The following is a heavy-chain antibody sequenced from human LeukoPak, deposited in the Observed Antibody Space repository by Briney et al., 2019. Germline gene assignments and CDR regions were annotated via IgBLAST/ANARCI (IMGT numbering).Heavy chain of an antibody. CDR1: EFTVSSAC. J-gene: IGHJ6*02. D-gene: IGHD5-18*01. CDR3: ASQVQLWPYGMDV. Sequence: GGSLRLSCAASEFTVSSACMTWVRQAPGRGLEWVSVIYSGGGTYYADSVKGRFTISRDSSKNTLYLQMNSLRAEDTAVYYCASQVQLWPYGMDVWGQGTTVTVSS. V-gene: IGHV3-66*02. CDR2: IYSGGGT.